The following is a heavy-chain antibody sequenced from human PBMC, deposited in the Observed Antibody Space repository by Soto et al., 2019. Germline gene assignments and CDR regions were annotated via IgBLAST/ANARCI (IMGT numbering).Heavy chain of an antibody. Sequence: QVQLVQSGAEVTKPGSSVTVSCTASGDTFSRSTLSWVRQAPGQRLEWMGRIIPMRGMSNSALKFQGRLTISADKSTNKVYMRLNSLRSVDTAVYYCATSYGSGSAHFDSWGQGTLVTVSS. D-gene: IGHD3-10*01. CDR2: IIPMRGMS. J-gene: IGHJ4*02. V-gene: IGHV1-69*02. CDR1: GDTFSRST. CDR3: ATSYGSGSAHFDS.